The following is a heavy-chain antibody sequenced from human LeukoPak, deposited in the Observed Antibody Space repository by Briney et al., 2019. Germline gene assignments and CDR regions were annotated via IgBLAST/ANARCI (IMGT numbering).Heavy chain of an antibody. CDR3: ARGYSSSWYYNWFDP. V-gene: IGHV4-30-4*07. Sequence: SETLSLTCAVSGGSISSGVYSWSWVRQPPGKGLEWIGYIYYGGNTYYNPSLKSRVTISVDTSTNQFSLKLSSVTATDTALYYCARGYSSSWYYNWFDPWGQGTLVTVSS. J-gene: IGHJ5*02. D-gene: IGHD6-13*01. CDR1: GGSISSGVYS. CDR2: IYYGGNT.